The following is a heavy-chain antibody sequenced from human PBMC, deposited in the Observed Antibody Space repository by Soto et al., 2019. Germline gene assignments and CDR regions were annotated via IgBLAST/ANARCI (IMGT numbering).Heavy chain of an antibody. D-gene: IGHD6-19*01. CDR2: IGGSGVTT. CDR1: GFTFSSYA. CDR3: AKGVPGIAVAGTGYFQH. Sequence: GGSLRLSCATSGFTFSSYAMTWVRQAPGEGLEWVSTIGGSGVTTYHADSVKGRFTISRDNSKNTLYLQMNSLRAEDTAVYYCAKGVPGIAVAGTGYFQHWGQGTLVTVSS. V-gene: IGHV3-23*01. J-gene: IGHJ1*01.